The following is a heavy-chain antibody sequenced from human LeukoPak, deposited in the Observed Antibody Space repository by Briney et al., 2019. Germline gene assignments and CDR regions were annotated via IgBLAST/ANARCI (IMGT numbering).Heavy chain of an antibody. CDR3: ARNNWNTIDY. CDR2: IYYSGST. J-gene: IGHJ4*02. D-gene: IGHD1/OR15-1a*01. Sequence: PSETLSLTCTVSGGSISSYYWSWIRQPPGKRLKWIAYIYYSGSTNYKPSLKSRVNISVDMSKNQFSLKLSSVTAADTAVYYCARNNWNTIDYWGQGALVTVSS. V-gene: IGHV4-59*01. CDR1: GGSISSYY.